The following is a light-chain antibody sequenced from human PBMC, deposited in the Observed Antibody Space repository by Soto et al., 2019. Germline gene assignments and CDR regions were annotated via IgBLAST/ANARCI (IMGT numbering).Light chain of an antibody. V-gene: IGKV3-11*01. Sequence: IVLTQSPATLSLSPGDRATLSCRASQSISTFLAWYQHKPGQAPRLLIYDASSRAAGVPSRFRGSGSGADFSLTIVSLEPDDSAIYYCQHRSAWWTFGQGTKVEVQ. CDR3: QHRSAWWT. CDR2: DAS. CDR1: QSISTF. J-gene: IGKJ1*01.